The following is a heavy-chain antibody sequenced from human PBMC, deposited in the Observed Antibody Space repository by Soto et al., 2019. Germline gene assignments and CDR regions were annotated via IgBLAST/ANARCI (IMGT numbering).Heavy chain of an antibody. CDR2: VYSTGGT. D-gene: IGHD1-1*01. CDR1: SGPSSSHN. V-gene: IGHV4-59*08. CDR3: VRQGIGNLHGLVDV. Sequence: QVQLQQSGPGLVKPSETLSLTCSVSSGPSSSHNWGWIRPPPGRGLELIGYVYSTGGTSYNPSLKSRVTISADTSTTHISLPLTSVTAADTAVYYCVRQGIGNLHGLVDVWGQGTTVRVSS. J-gene: IGHJ6*02.